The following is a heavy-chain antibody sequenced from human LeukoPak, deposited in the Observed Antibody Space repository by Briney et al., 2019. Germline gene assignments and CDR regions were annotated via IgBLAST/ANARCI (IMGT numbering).Heavy chain of an antibody. V-gene: IGHV1-2*02. CDR2: INPNSGGT. D-gene: IGHD3-22*01. CDR1: GYTFTSYD. J-gene: IGHJ4*02. CDR3: ARAVGYYDSSGYSV. Sequence: ASVKVSCKASGYTFTSYDINWVRQATGQGLEWMGWINPNSGGTNYAQKFQGRVTMTRDTSISTAYMELSRLRSDDTAVYYCARAVGYYDSSGYSVWGQGTLVTVSS.